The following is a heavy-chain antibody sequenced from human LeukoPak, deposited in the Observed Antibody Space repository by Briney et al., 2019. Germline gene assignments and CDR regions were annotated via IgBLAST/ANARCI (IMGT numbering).Heavy chain of an antibody. CDR1: VGSISSSSYY. CDR2: IFYSGAT. CDR3: ARRSRDFDC. V-gene: IGHV4-39*01. Sequence: PSETLSLTCTVSVGSISSSSYYWGWIRQPPGKGLEWIGNIFYSGATDYTPSLKSRVTISVDTSKNQFSLKLSSVTAADTAVYYCARRSRDFDCWGQGTLVSVSS. J-gene: IGHJ4*02.